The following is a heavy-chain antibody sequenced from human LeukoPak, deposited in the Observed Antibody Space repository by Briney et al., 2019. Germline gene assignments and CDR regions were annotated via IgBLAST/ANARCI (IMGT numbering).Heavy chain of an antibody. CDR3: ARKDGSSGWYSHLYYYYGMDV. Sequence: ASVKVSCKASGYTFTSYDINWVRQATGQGLEWMGWMNPNSGNTGYAQKFQGRVTMTRNTSISTAYMELSSLRSEDTAVYYCARKDGSSGWYSHLYYYYGMDVWGQGTTVTVSS. CDR2: MNPNSGNT. D-gene: IGHD6-13*01. J-gene: IGHJ6*02. V-gene: IGHV1-8*01. CDR1: GYTFTSYD.